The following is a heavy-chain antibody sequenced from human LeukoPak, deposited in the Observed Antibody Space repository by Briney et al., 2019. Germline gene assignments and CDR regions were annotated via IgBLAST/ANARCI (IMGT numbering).Heavy chain of an antibody. CDR1: GFTFSSYA. V-gene: IGHV3-23*01. CDR2: ISGSGDNT. CDR3: AKDYYYYDSSGYYYA. J-gene: IGHJ4*02. Sequence: GGSLRLSCAASGFTFSSYAMNWVRQAPGKGLEWVSAISGSGDNTYYADSVKGRFTISRDSSKNTLYLQMNSLRAEDTAVYYCAKDYYYYDSSGYYYAWGQGTLVTVSS. D-gene: IGHD3-22*01.